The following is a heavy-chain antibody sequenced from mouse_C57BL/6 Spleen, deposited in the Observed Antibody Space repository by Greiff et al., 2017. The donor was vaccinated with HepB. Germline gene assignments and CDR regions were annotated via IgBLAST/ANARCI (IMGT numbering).Heavy chain of an antibody. CDR3: ARSYGSSWGFDY. CDR2: IDPSDSYT. Sequence: QVHVKQSGAELVKPGASVKLSCKASGYTFTSYWMQWVKQRPGQGLEWIGEIDPSDSYTNYNQKFKGKATLTVDTSSSTAYMQLSSLTSEDSAVYYGARSYGSSWGFDYWGQGTTLTVSS. J-gene: IGHJ2*01. CDR1: GYTFTSYW. D-gene: IGHD1-1*01. V-gene: IGHV1-50*01.